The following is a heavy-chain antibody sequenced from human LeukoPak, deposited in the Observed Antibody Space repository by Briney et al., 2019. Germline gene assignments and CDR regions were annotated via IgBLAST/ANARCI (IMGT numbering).Heavy chain of an antibody. Sequence: GGSLRLPCAASGFTFSSYAMSWVRQAPGKGLEWVSAISGSGGSTCYADSVKGRFTISRDNSKNTLYLQMNSLRAEDTAVYYCAKDKPADGKGYYFDYWGQGTLVTVSS. D-gene: IGHD6-13*01. CDR3: AKDKPADGKGYYFDY. V-gene: IGHV3-23*01. CDR2: ISGSGGST. J-gene: IGHJ4*02. CDR1: GFTFSSYA.